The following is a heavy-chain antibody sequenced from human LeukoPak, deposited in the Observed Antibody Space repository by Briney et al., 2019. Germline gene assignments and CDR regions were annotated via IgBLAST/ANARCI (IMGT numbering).Heavy chain of an antibody. CDR1: GFTFSSYS. V-gene: IGHV3-21*01. J-gene: IGHJ4*02. CDR2: ISSSSSYI. D-gene: IGHD3-22*01. CDR3: ARGTYYYDSSGYPLDY. Sequence: GGSLRLSCAASGFTFSSYSMNWVRQAPGKGLEWVSSISSSSSYIYYADSVKGRFTISRDNAKNSLYLQMNSLRAEDTAVYYCARGTYYYDSSGYPLDYWGQGTLVTVSS.